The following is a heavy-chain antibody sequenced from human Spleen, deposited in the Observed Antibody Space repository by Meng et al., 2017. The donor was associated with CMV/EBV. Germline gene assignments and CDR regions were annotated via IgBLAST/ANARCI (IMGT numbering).Heavy chain of an antibody. CDR2: MYYTGRT. CDR3: ARARFDY. J-gene: IGHJ4*02. CDR1: AASISKYY. V-gene: IGHV4-59*08. Sequence: SETLSLTCTVSAASISKYYWSWIRQSPGKGLEWLGYMYYTGRTDYNPSLKSRATISMDTSKNQFSLKLSSVTAADTAVYYCARARFDYWGQGTLVTVSS.